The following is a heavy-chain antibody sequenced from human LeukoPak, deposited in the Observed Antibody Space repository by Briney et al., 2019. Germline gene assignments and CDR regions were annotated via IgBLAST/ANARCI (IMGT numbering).Heavy chain of an antibody. Sequence: SVKVSCKASGGTFSSYAISWVRQAPGQGLEWMGGIIPIFGTANYAQKFQGRVTITADESTSTAYMELSSLRSEDTAVYYCARRRSLAAAWDPWGQGTLVTVSS. CDR2: IIPIFGTA. CDR3: ARRRSLAAAWDP. J-gene: IGHJ5*02. CDR1: GGTFSSYA. V-gene: IGHV1-69*01. D-gene: IGHD6-13*01.